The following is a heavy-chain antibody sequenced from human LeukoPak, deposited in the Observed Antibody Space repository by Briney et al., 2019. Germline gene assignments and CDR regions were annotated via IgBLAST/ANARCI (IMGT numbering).Heavy chain of an antibody. CDR2: IIPIFGTA. Sequence: SVKVSCKASGGTFSSYAISWVRQAPGQGLEWMGGIIPIFGTANYAQKFQGRVTITTDESTSTAYMELSSLRSEDTAVYYCARVVSSAGSSVNPYYFDYSGQGTLVTVSS. D-gene: IGHD6-6*01. V-gene: IGHV1-69*05. CDR3: ARVVSSAGSSVNPYYFDY. CDR1: GGTFSSYA. J-gene: IGHJ4*02.